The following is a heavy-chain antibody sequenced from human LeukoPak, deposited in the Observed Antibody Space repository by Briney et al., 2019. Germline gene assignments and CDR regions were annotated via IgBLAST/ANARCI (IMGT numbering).Heavy chain of an antibody. CDR3: ARDRYSSGHDAFDI. J-gene: IGHJ3*02. CDR2: IWYDGSNK. Sequence: PGGSLRLSCAASGFTFSSYGMHWVRQAPGKGLEWVAVIWYDGSNKYYADSVKGRFTISRDNSKNTLYLQMNSLRAEDTAVYYCARDRYSSGHDAFDIWGQGTMVTVSS. CDR1: GFTFSSYG. V-gene: IGHV3-33*01. D-gene: IGHD6-19*01.